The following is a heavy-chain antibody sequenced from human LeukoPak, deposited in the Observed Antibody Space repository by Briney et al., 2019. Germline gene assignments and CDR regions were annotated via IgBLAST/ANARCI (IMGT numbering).Heavy chain of an antibody. CDR3: ASMNGHAFDI. D-gene: IGHD2-8*01. V-gene: IGHV3-74*01. J-gene: IGHJ3*02. Sequence: GGSLRLSCAASGFTLSSYWMHWVRQAPGKGLVWVSGINSDGGSTRYADSVKGRFIITRDNAKNMLYLQMNSLRAEDTAVYYSASMNGHAFDIWGQGTRVTVSS. CDR2: INSDGGST. CDR1: GFTLSSYW.